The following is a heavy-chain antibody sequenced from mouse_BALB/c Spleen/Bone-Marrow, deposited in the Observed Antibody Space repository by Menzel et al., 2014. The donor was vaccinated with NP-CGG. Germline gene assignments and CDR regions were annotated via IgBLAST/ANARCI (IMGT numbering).Heavy chain of an antibody. J-gene: IGHJ4*01. Sequence: EVKLVESGGGLVQPKGSLKLSCAASGFTFNTYAMNWVRQAPGKGLEWVARIRSKSNNYATYYADSVKDRFTISRDDSQSMLYLQMNNLKTEDTAMYYCVRPHYYGSSYRYAMDYWGQGTSATVSS. V-gene: IGHV10-1*02. D-gene: IGHD1-1*01. CDR3: VRPHYYGSSYRYAMDY. CDR2: IRSKSNNYAT. CDR1: GFTFNTYA.